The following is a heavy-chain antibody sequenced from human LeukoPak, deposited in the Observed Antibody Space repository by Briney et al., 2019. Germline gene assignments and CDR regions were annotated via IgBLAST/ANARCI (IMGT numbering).Heavy chain of an antibody. Sequence: SVTASCKLATHTSTSYGTGWVRQAHGQGIEWKGWIRAYNGNTNYAQKLQGRVTMTTDTSTSTAYMELRSLRSDDTAVYYCARSIAAAGPFDYWGQGTLVTVSS. CDR2: IRAYNGNT. V-gene: IGHV1-18*01. CDR3: ARSIAAAGPFDY. J-gene: IGHJ4*02. CDR1: THTSTSYG. D-gene: IGHD6-13*01.